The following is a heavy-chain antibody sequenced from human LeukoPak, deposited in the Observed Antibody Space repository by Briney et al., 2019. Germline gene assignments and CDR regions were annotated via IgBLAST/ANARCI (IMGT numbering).Heavy chain of an antibody. D-gene: IGHD6-13*01. CDR3: ARVHEQLVRFGYFDY. J-gene: IGHJ4*02. CDR1: GYTFTSYY. CDR2: INPSGGST. Sequence: ASVKVSCKASGYTFTSYYMHWVRQAPGQGLEWMGIINPSGGSTSYAQKFQGRVTMTRDASTSTVYMELSSLRSEDTAVYYCARVHEQLVRFGYFDYWGQGTLVTVSS. V-gene: IGHV1-46*01.